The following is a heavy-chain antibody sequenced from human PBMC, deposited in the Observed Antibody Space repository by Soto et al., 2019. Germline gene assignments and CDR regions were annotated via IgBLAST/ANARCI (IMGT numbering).Heavy chain of an antibody. V-gene: IGHV3-15*01. CDR1: GFTFSSYA. D-gene: IGHD4-17*01. Sequence: GGSLRLSCAASGFTFSSYAMSWVRQAPGKGLEWVGRIKSTTDGGTTDYAAPVKGRFTISRDDSKNTLYLQMNSLKTEDTAVYYCTTDTTVTTADKRFDPWGQGTLVTVSS. CDR2: IKSTTDGGTT. J-gene: IGHJ5*02. CDR3: TTDTTVTTADKRFDP.